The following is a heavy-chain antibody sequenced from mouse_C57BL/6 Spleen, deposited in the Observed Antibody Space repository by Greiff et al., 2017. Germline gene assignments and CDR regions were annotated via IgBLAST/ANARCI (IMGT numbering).Heavy chain of an antibody. J-gene: IGHJ2*01. D-gene: IGHD2-5*01. CDR3: ARDLGDYSNYGGY. CDR1: GFTFSSYA. CDR2: ISDGGSYT. V-gene: IGHV5-4*01. Sequence: EVHLVESGGGLVKPGGSLKLSCAASGFTFSSYAMSWVRQTPEKRLEWVATISDGGSYTYYPDNVKGRFTISRDNAKNNLYLQMSHLKSEDTAMYYCARDLGDYSNYGGYWGQGTTLTVSS.